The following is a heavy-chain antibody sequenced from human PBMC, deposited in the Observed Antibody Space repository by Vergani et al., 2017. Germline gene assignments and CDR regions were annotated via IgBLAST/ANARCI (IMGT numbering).Heavy chain of an antibody. CDR3: ARVEGAPTPYYYGMDV. CDR1: GFTFSSYG. V-gene: IGHV3-33*01. D-gene: IGHD1-26*01. Sequence: QVQLVESGGGVVQPGRSLRLSCAASGFTFSSYGMNWVRQAPGKGLEWVAVIWYDGSNKYYADSVKGRFTISRDNSKNTLYLQMNSLRAEDTAVYYCARVEGAPTPYYYGMDVWGQGTTVTVSS. J-gene: IGHJ6*02. CDR2: IWYDGSNK.